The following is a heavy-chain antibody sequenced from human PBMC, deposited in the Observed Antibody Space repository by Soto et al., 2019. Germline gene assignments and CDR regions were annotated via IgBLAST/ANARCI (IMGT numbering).Heavy chain of an antibody. V-gene: IGHV4-31*01. CDR3: ARDPTTVTKGAFDI. CDR1: GDSISSGAYY. Sequence: QVQLQVSGPGLVKPSQTLSLTCSVSGDSISSGAYYWSWIRQHPGEGLEWVGYISYSGSTYYNPSLTSQVSISIDTSKNHLSLRLTSVTAADTAVYYCARDPTTVTKGAFDIWGQGTMVTVSS. J-gene: IGHJ3*02. CDR2: ISYSGST. D-gene: IGHD4-17*01.